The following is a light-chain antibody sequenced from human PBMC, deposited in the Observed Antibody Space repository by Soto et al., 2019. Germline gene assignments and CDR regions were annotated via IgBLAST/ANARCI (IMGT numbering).Light chain of an antibody. CDR2: GAS. Sequence: EIMLTQSPGTLSLSPGERATLSCRASRSISTNVAWYQHKSGQAPRLLIYGASNRATGIPDRFSGSGSGTDFTLTISRLEPEDFAVYYCQQYGSSGTFGQGTKV. V-gene: IGKV3-20*01. CDR3: QQYGSSGT. J-gene: IGKJ1*01. CDR1: RSISTN.